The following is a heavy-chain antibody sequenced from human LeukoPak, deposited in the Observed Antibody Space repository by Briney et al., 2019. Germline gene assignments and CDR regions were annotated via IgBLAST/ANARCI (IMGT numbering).Heavy chain of an antibody. Sequence: GSLRLSCAASGFTFSSYWMSWVRQAPGKGLEWVANIKQDGSEKYYVDSVKGRFTISRDNAKNSLYLQMNSLRAEDTAVYYCASLLYDFWSGYYYGFDYWGQGTLVTVSS. V-gene: IGHV3-7*01. D-gene: IGHD3-3*01. CDR2: IKQDGSEK. CDR3: ASLLYDFWSGYYYGFDY. J-gene: IGHJ4*02. CDR1: GFTFSSYW.